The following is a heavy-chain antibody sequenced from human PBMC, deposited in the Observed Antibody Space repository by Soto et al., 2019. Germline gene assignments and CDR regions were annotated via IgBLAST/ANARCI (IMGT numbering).Heavy chain of an antibody. J-gene: IGHJ6*03. CDR3: ARYVVPAAMEDFYYYYMDV. CDR2: IYYSGST. CDR1: GGSISSGGYY. Sequence: SETLSLTCTVSGGSISSGGYYWSWIRQHPGKGLEWIGYIYYSGSTYYNPSLKSRVTISVDTSKNQFSLKLSSVTAADTAVYYCARYVVPAAMEDFYYYYMDVWGKGTTVTVSS. V-gene: IGHV4-31*03. D-gene: IGHD2-2*01.